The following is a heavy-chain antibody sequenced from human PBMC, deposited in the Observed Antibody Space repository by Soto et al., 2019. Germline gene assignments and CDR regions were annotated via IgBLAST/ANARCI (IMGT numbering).Heavy chain of an antibody. V-gene: IGHV1-46*01. J-gene: IGHJ4*02. Sequence: ASVKVSSKASGYTFTSYYMHWMRQAPGQGLEWMGIINPSGGSTSYAQKFQGRVTMTRDTSTSTVYMELSSLRSEDTAVYYCARADCYDSSRLGYFDYWGQGTLVTVSS. CDR3: ARADCYDSSRLGYFDY. CDR1: GYTFTSYY. D-gene: IGHD3-22*01. CDR2: INPSGGST.